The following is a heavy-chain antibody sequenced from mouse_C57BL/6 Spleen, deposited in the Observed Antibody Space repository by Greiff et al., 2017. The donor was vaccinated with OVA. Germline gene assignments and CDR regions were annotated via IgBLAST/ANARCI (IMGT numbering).Heavy chain of an antibody. D-gene: IGHD1-1*01. CDR2: IYPRSGNT. J-gene: IGHJ4*01. V-gene: IGHV1-81*01. CDR1: GYTFTGYG. CDR3: ARERDYGSSPYAMDY. Sequence: VKLQQSGAELARPGASVKLSCKASGYTFTGYGISWVKQRTGQGLEWIGEIYPRSGNTYYNEKFKGKATLTADKSSSTAYMELRSLTSEDSAVYFCARERDYGSSPYAMDYWGQGTSVTVSS.